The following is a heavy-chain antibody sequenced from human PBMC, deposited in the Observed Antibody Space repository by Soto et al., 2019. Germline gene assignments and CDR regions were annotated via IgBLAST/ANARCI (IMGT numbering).Heavy chain of an antibody. Sequence: GGSLKLSCLDPVYSLFTLRIGCGLHMPGEGLERRGILYPEDSDTRYSPSFLGQVTISADKSIKTTFLQWSSLKASDTVIYFCASSVLVTSTVNYFDLWGQGTLVTVSS. CDR1: VYSLFTLR. J-gene: IGHJ4*02. CDR2: LYPEDSDT. CDR3: ASSVLVTSTVNYFDL. V-gene: IGHV5-51*01. D-gene: IGHD2-8*02.